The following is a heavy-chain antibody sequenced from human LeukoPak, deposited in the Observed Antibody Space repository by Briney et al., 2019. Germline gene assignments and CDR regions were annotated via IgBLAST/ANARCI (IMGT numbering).Heavy chain of an antibody. J-gene: IGHJ3*02. CDR2: INPNTGGT. CDR1: GDTFTDHY. CDR3: ALSQSSYSNYEGASHI. V-gene: IGHV1-2*02. D-gene: IGHD4-11*01. Sequence: ASVKVSCKASGDTFTDHYIHWVRQALGQGLEWMGWINPNTGGTNYAQKFQGRVTMTRDTSISTAYMDLSRLKSDDTAVYYCALSQSSYSNYEGASHIWGQGTMVTVSS.